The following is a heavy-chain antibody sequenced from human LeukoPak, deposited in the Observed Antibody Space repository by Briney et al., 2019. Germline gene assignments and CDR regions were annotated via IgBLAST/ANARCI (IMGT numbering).Heavy chain of an antibody. V-gene: IGHV3-23*01. J-gene: IGHJ4*02. CDR3: ARLQPPIDCSRTSCYGFDY. D-gene: IGHD2-2*01. CDR1: GFTFSSYA. Sequence: PGESLRLSCAASGFTFSSYAMSWVRQAPGKGLEWVSAITNTGGSTYYADSVKGRFTISRDKSKNTLYLQMNSLRAEDTAIYYGARLQPPIDCSRTSCYGFDYWGQGTLVTVSS. CDR2: ITNTGGST.